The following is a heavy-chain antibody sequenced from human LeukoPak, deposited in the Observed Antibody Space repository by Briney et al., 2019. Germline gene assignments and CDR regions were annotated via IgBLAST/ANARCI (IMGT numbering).Heavy chain of an antibody. CDR2: IYYSGST. CDR3: ARHLSSIAAPFYFDY. CDR1: GGSISSYY. V-gene: IGHV4-39*01. J-gene: IGHJ4*02. D-gene: IGHD6-6*01. Sequence: SETLSLTCTVSGGSISSYYWGWIRQPPGKGLEWIGSIYYSGSTYYNPSLKSRVTISVDTSKNQFSLKLSSVTAADTAVYYCARHLSSIAAPFYFDYWGQGTLVTVSS.